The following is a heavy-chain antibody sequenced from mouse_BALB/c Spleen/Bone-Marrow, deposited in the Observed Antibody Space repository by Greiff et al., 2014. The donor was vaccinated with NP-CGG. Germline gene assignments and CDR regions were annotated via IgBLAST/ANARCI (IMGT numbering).Heavy chain of an antibody. J-gene: IGHJ4*01. CDR1: GYTFTSYY. Sequence: QVQLKQSGPELVKPGASVGISCKASGYTFTSYYIRWVKQRRGQGIEWIGWIFPGNVNTKYKEKFKGKATLTADKSSSTAYMQLSSLTSEDSAVYFCARDTMDYWGQGTSVTVSS. CDR2: IFPGNVNT. CDR3: ARDTMDY. V-gene: IGHV1S56*01.